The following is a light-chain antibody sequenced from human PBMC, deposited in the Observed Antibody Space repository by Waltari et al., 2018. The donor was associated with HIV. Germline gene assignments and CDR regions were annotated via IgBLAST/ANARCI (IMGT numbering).Light chain of an antibody. CDR3: AAWDDSLNGVV. CDR1: GSNIGSNT. J-gene: IGLJ2*01. Sequence: QSVLTQPPSPSGTPGQRVTISCSGRGSNIGSNTVNRYQQLPGTAPKLLIYSNNQRPSGVPDRFSGSKSGTSASLAISGLQSEDEADYYCAAWDDSLNGVVFGGGTKLTVL. V-gene: IGLV1-44*01. CDR2: SNN.